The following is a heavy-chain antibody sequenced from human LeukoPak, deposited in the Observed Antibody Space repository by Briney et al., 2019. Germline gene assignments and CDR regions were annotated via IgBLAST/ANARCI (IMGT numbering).Heavy chain of an antibody. Sequence: SGGSLRLSCAASGFTFSSYGMHWVRQAPGKGLEWVAVISYDGSNKYYADSVKGRFTISRDNSENTLYLQMNSLRAEDTAVYYCARGKLLDYWGQGTLVTVTS. CDR3: ARGKLLDY. CDR2: ISYDGSNK. J-gene: IGHJ4*02. D-gene: IGHD2-15*01. CDR1: GFTFSSYG. V-gene: IGHV3-30*03.